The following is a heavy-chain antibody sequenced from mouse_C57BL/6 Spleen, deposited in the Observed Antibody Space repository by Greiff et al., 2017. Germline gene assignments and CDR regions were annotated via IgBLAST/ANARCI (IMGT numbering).Heavy chain of an antibody. CDR2: IHPNSGST. J-gene: IGHJ4*01. V-gene: IGHV1-64*01. CDR1: GYTFTSYW. D-gene: IGHD2-3*01. CDR3: ARYLLIYDGYAMDY. Sequence: QVQLQQPGAELVKPGASVKLSCKASGYTFTSYWMHWVKQRPGQGLEWIGMIHPNSGSTNYNEKFKGKATLTVDKSSSTAYMQLSSLTSEDSAVYYCARYLLIYDGYAMDYWGQGTSVTVSS.